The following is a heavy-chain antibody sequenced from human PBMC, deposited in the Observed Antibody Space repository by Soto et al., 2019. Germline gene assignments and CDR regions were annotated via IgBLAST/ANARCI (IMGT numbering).Heavy chain of an antibody. Sequence: ASVKVSCKASGYTFTSYDINWVRQATGQGLEWMGWMNPNSGNTGYAQKFQGRVTMTRNTSISTAYMELSSLGSEDTAVYYCARSIPYSSSWYWGVFDPWGQGTLVTVSS. CDR2: MNPNSGNT. CDR1: GYTFTSYD. D-gene: IGHD6-13*01. V-gene: IGHV1-8*01. J-gene: IGHJ5*02. CDR3: ARSIPYSSSWYWGVFDP.